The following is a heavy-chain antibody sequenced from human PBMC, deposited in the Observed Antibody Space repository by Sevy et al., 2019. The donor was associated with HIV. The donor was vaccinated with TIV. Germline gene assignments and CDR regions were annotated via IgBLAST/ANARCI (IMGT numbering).Heavy chain of an antibody. V-gene: IGHV3-33*01. CDR2: IWYDGSNK. J-gene: IGHJ6*02. CDR3: ARALRFLEWSSQYYYYGMDV. D-gene: IGHD3-3*01. CDR1: GFTFSSYG. Sequence: GGSLRLSCAASGFTFSSYGMHWVRQAPGKGLEWVAVIWYDGSNKYYADSVKGRFTISRDNSKNTLYLQMNSLRAEDTAVYYCARALRFLEWSSQYYYYGMDVWGQGTTVTVSS.